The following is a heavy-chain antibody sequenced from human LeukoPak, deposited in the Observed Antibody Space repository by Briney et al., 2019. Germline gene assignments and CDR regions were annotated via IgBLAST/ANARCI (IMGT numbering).Heavy chain of an antibody. Sequence: ASVKVSCKASGYTFTSYDINWVRQATGQGLELMGWMNPNSGNTGYAQKFQGRVTMTRNTSISTAYMELSSLRSEDTAVYYCARVKRYYYDSSGYYYFDYWGQGTLVTVSS. CDR1: GYTFTSYD. J-gene: IGHJ4*02. CDR3: ARVKRYYYDSSGYYYFDY. V-gene: IGHV1-8*01. CDR2: MNPNSGNT. D-gene: IGHD3-22*01.